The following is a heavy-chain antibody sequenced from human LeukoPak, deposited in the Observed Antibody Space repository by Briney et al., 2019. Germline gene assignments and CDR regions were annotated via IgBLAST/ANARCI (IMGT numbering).Heavy chain of an antibody. J-gene: IGHJ4*02. CDR3: ATGYNWNGGDY. D-gene: IGHD1-20*01. V-gene: IGHV1-24*01. CDR1: GYTFTGYY. CDR2: FDPEDGET. Sequence: ASVKVSCKASGYTFTGYYMHWVRQAPGKGLEWMGGFDPEDGETIYAQKFQGRVTMTEDTSTDTAYMELSSLRSEDTAVYYCATGYNWNGGDYWGQGTLVTVSS.